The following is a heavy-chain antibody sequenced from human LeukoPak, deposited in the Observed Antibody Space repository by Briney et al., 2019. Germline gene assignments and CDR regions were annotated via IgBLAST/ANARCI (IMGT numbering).Heavy chain of an antibody. J-gene: IGHJ3*02. Sequence: SETLSLTCIVSGGSIINNFWSWIREPPGKGLEWIGYVHSDGSTKYSPPLKRRVPISVDTSKNQSSLKVSSVTAADTAVYYCARASETSGRYSGGHIWGQGTMVTVSS. D-gene: IGHD6-19*01. CDR1: GGSIINNF. V-gene: IGHV4-59*01. CDR2: VHSDGST. CDR3: ARASETSGRYSGGHI.